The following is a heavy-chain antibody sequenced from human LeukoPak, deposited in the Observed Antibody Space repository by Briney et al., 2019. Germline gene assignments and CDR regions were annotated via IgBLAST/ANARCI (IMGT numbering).Heavy chain of an antibody. CDR3: ARGTMVRGVLKGPLDY. D-gene: IGHD3-10*01. Sequence: SVKVSCRASGGTFSSYAISWVRQAPGQGLEWMGGIIPIFGTANCAQKFQGRVTITADESTSTAYMELSSLRSEDTAVYYCARGTMVRGVLKGPLDYWGQGTLVTVSS. CDR1: GGTFSSYA. J-gene: IGHJ4*02. CDR2: IIPIFGTA. V-gene: IGHV1-69*13.